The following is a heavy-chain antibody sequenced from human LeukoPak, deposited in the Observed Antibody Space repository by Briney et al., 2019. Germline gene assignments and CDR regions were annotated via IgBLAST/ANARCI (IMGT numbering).Heavy chain of an antibody. V-gene: IGHV1-69*04. CDR3: XXXXVDGYNPPGY. D-gene: IGHD5-24*01. CDR1: GGTFSSYA. Sequence: RASVKVSCKASGGTFSSYAISWVRQAPGQGLEWMGRIIPILGIANYAQKFQGRVTITADKSTSTAYMELSSLRSEDTAVYYCXXXXVDGYNPPGYWGQGTLVTVSS. CDR2: IIPILGIA. J-gene: IGHJ4*02.